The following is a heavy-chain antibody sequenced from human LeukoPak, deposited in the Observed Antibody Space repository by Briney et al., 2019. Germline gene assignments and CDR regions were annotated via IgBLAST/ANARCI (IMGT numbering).Heavy chain of an antibody. J-gene: IGHJ4*02. CDR1: GYTFKNYE. Sequence: ASVKVSCKASGYTFKNYEINWVRQATGQGLDWMGWMNPNSGNTGFAQKFQDRVSMTRDTSINTAYMELTSLRSGDTAVYYCARATPGGLHGYSFDYWGQGTVVTVYS. CDR2: MNPNSGNT. V-gene: IGHV1-8*02. CDR3: ARATPGGLHGYSFDY. D-gene: IGHD5-24*01.